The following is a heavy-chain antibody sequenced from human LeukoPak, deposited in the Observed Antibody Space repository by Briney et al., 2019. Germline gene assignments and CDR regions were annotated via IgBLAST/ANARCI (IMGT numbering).Heavy chain of an antibody. CDR2: ISGVGT. Sequence: PGGSLRLSCAASGFTFSNFALTWVRQAPGRGLEWVSSISGVGTYYADSVKGRFSISRDNHRNTLYLQMSSLSAEDTAVYYCARDPNGNYVGAFDFQRWGQGTLVTVSS. J-gene: IGHJ1*01. CDR1: GFTFSNFA. V-gene: IGHV3-23*01. D-gene: IGHD4-17*01. CDR3: ARDPNGNYVGAFDFQR.